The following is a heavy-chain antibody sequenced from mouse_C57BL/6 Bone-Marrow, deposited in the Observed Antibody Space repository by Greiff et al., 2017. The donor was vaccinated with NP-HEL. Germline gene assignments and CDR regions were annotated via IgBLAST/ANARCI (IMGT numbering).Heavy chain of an antibody. V-gene: IGHV1-69*01. CDR3: ARSGWDEDY. D-gene: IGHD3-2*02. J-gene: IGHJ2*01. CDR2: IDPSDSYT. Sequence: QVQLKQPGAELVMPGASVKLSCKASGYTFTSYWMHWVKQRPGQGLEWIGEIDPSDSYTNCNQQFKGKSTLTVDKSSSTAYMQLSSLTSEDSAVYYCARSGWDEDYWGQGTTLTVSS. CDR1: GYTFTSYW.